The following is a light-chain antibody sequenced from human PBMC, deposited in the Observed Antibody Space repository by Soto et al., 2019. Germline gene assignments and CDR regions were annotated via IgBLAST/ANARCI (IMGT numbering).Light chain of an antibody. CDR2: GAS. CDR3: QQYGSSPPLT. CDR1: QSVSSSY. J-gene: IGKJ4*01. V-gene: IGKV3-20*01. Sequence: EIVLTQSPGTLSLSPGERATLSCRASQSVSSSYLAWYQQKPGQAPRLLIYGASSMATGIPDRFSGSGSGTDVTLTISRLEPEDSEVYYCQQYGSSPPLTFGGGTKVEIK.